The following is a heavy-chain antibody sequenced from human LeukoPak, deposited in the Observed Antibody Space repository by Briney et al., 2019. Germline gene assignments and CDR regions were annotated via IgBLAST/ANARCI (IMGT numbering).Heavy chain of an antibody. V-gene: IGHV4-59*08. D-gene: IGHD4-23*01. Sequence: SETLSLTCTVSGGSITGYYWSWVRQSPAEGLEWIGYMHHSGSTNYNPSLKSRVTISVDTSKNQFSLKLSSVTAADTAVYYCARTRTTVVTPVVAYWYFDLWGRGTLVTVSS. CDR2: MHHSGST. J-gene: IGHJ2*01. CDR3: ARTRTTVVTPVVAYWYFDL. CDR1: GGSITGYY.